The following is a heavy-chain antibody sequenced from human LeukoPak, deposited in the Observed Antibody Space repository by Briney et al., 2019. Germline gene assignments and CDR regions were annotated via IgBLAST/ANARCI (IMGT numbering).Heavy chain of an antibody. CDR1: GYTFTGYY. CDR2: ITPNSGGT. V-gene: IGHV1-2*02. Sequence: GASVKVSCKASGYTFTGYYMHWVRQAPGQGLEWMGWITPNSGGTNYAQKFQGRVTMTRDTSISTAYMELSRLRSDDTAVYYCARSRYSGYDRALDYWGQGTLVTVSS. J-gene: IGHJ4*02. D-gene: IGHD5-12*01. CDR3: ARSRYSGYDRALDY.